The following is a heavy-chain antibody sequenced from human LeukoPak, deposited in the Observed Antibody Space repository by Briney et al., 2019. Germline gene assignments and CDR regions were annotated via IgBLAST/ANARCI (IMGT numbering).Heavy chain of an antibody. J-gene: IGHJ4*02. D-gene: IGHD6-6*01. V-gene: IGHV4-59*11. CDR1: GGSISSHY. CDR2: IYYSGST. Sequence: SETLSLTCTDSGGSISSHYWSWIRQPPGKGLEWIGYIYYSGSTNYNPSLKSRVTISVDTSKNQFSLKLSSVTAADTAVYYCAREYSSSSFYFDYWGQGTLVTVSS. CDR3: AREYSSSSFYFDY.